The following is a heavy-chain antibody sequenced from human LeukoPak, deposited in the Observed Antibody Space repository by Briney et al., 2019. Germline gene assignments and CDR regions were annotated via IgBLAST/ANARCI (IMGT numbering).Heavy chain of an antibody. V-gene: IGHV3-48*01. Sequence: PGGSLRLSCAASGFTFSTYNMNWVRQAPGKGLEWVSSISSGSSTIYYADSVKGRFTISRDNAQNSLHLQMNSLRAEDTAVYYCARDSEVSRLYYYMDVWGKGTTVTVSS. CDR3: ARDSEVSRLYYYMDV. CDR1: GFTFSTYN. D-gene: IGHD1-14*01. J-gene: IGHJ6*03. CDR2: ISSGSSTI.